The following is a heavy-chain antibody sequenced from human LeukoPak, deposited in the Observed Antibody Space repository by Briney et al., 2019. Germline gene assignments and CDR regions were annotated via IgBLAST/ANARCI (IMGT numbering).Heavy chain of an antibody. V-gene: IGHV1-2*06. CDR3: ASLLIAAAGPALFDP. J-gene: IGHJ5*02. CDR1: GYTFTGYY. Sequence: ASVKVSCKASGYTFTGYYMHWVRQAPGQGLEWMGRINPNSGGTNYAQKFQGRVTMTRDTSISTAYMELSRLRSDDTAVYYCASLLIAAAGPALFDPWGQGTLVTVSS. CDR2: INPNSGGT. D-gene: IGHD6-13*01.